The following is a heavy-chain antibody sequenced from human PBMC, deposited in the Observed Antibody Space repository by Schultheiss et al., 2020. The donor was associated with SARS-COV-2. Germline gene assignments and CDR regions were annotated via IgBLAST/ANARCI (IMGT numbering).Heavy chain of an antibody. J-gene: IGHJ4*02. CDR1: GFTFSSYA. V-gene: IGHV3-23*01. CDR2: ISGSGGST. Sequence: GGSLRLSCAASGFTFSSYAMSWVRQAPGKGLEWVSAISGSGGSTYYADSVKGRFTISRDNSKNTLYLQMNSLRAEDTAVYYCASSDAMIVVALPYYFDYWGQGTLVTVSS. CDR3: ASSDAMIVVALPYYFDY. D-gene: IGHD3-22*01.